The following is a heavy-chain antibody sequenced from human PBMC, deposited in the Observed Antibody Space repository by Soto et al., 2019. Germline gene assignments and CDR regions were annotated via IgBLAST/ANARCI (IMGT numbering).Heavy chain of an antibody. CDR2: INSDGSST. D-gene: IGHD6-13*01. V-gene: IGHV3-74*01. CDR3: AKGVAAAANYYYYGMDV. Sequence: GGSLRLSCAASGFTFSSYWMHWVRQAPGKGLAWVSRINSDGSSTSYADSVKGRFTISRDNAKNTLYLQMNSLRAEDTAVYYCAKGVAAAANYYYYGMDVWGQGTTVTVSS. J-gene: IGHJ6*02. CDR1: GFTFSSYW.